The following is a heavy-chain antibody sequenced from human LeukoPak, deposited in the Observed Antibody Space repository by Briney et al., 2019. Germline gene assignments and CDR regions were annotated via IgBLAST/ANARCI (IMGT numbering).Heavy chain of an antibody. D-gene: IGHD3-22*01. CDR1: GGSISSSSCY. CDR2: IYYSGST. Sequence: SETLSLTCTVSGGSISSSSCYWGWIRQPPGKGPEWIGSIYYSGSTFYNPSLKSRVTISVDTSKNQFSLKLSSVTAADTAVYYCASYSYYYDSSGYFDYWGQGTLVTVSS. CDR3: ASYSYYYDSSGYFDY. V-gene: IGHV4-39*07. J-gene: IGHJ4*02.